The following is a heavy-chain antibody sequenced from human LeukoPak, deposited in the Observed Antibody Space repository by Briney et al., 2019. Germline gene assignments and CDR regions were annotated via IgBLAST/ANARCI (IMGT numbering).Heavy chain of an antibody. CDR1: GGSISRGSYY. V-gene: IGHV4-39*07. Sequence: TETLSLTCTVSGGSISRGSYYWGWIRQPPGKGLEWIGSISYSGSTYYNPSLKSRVTISIDTSKNHFSLKLSSVTAADTAVYYCARAPRKASGWYDYWGQGTLVTVSP. J-gene: IGHJ4*02. CDR3: ARAPRKASGWYDY. CDR2: ISYSGST. D-gene: IGHD6-19*01.